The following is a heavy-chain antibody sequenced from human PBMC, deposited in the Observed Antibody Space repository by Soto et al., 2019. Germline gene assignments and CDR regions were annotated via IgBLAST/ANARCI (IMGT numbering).Heavy chain of an antibody. Sequence: PSETLSLTCTVSGGSISSYYWSWIRQPPGKGLEWIGYIYYSGSTNYNPSLKSRVTISVDTSKNQFSLKLSSVTAADTAVYYCARSPYDFWSGYSVPSWFDPWGQGTLVTVSS. CDR2: IYYSGST. D-gene: IGHD3-3*01. CDR3: ARSPYDFWSGYSVPSWFDP. CDR1: GGSISSYY. V-gene: IGHV4-59*08. J-gene: IGHJ5*02.